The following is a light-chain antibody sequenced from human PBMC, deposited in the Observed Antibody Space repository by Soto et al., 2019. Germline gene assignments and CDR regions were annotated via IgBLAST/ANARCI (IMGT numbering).Light chain of an antibody. V-gene: IGLV2-23*01. J-gene: IGLJ1*01. Sequence: QSALTQPASVSGSPGQSITISCASSDVGNFEHISWYQQHPGKGPKLIIYEDTRRSSGISGRFSGSKSGNTASLTISGLQAEDEADYYCSSYTWSPTLYAFAPGTKLTVL. CDR1: SSDVGNFEH. CDR2: EDT. CDR3: SSYTWSPTLYA.